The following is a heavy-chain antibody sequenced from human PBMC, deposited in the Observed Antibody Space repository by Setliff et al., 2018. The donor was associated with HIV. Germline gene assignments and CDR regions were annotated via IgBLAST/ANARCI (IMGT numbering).Heavy chain of an antibody. Sequence: GGSLRLSCAASGFTFSSYGMHWVRQAPGKGLEWVANIKEDGSVKNYVDSARGRFIISRDNAEKSLFLHMSSLRADDSAVYYCVRDRPNWYANSGIFDQWGQGTLVTVSS. J-gene: IGHJ4*02. CDR1: GFTFSSYG. V-gene: IGHV3-7*03. D-gene: IGHD2-8*01. CDR3: VRDRPNWYANSGIFDQ. CDR2: IKEDGSVK.